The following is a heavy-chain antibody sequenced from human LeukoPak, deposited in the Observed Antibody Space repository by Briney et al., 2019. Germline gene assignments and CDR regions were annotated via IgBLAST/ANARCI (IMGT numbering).Heavy chain of an antibody. Sequence: PSETLSLTCTVSGGSISSYYWSWLRQPPGKGLEWIGYIYYSGSTNYNPSLTSRVTISVDTSKNQFSLKLSSVTAADPAVYYCARAKQGDCSSTSCYFGYYYYYMDVWGKGTTVTVSS. J-gene: IGHJ6*03. CDR2: IYYSGST. CDR1: GGSISSYY. D-gene: IGHD2-2*01. V-gene: IGHV4-59*01. CDR3: ARAKQGDCSSTSCYFGYYYYYMDV.